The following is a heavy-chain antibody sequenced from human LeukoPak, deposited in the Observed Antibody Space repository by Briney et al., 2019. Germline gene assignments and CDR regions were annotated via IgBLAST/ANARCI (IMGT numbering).Heavy chain of an antibody. D-gene: IGHD6-6*01. Sequence: ASVKVSCKASGYTFTAYYIHWVRQAPGQGREWMGWINPNTGGTDHAQNFQGRVTMTRDTSISAAYMELSNLTYDDTAVYYCARPRYSSASSDYHYYMDVWGKGTTVTVSS. CDR3: ARPRYSSASSDYHYYMDV. J-gene: IGHJ6*03. CDR1: GYTFTAYY. V-gene: IGHV1-2*02. CDR2: INPNTGGT.